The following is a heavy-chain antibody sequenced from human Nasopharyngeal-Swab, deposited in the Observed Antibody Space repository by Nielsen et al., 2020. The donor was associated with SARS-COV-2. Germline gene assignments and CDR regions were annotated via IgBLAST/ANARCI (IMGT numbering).Heavy chain of an antibody. Sequence: GESMKICCAASGFTFSDYAIHWVRQASGEGLEWVASSRSKGNNYATAYSASVKGRFIIFRDDPTNTAYLQMNSLKTEDTAMYYCTRCGGGCYSGRDYWGQGTLVTVSS. CDR3: TRCGGGCYSGRDY. CDR1: GFTFSDYA. D-gene: IGHD2-15*01. J-gene: IGHJ4*02. CDR2: SRSKGNNYAT. V-gene: IGHV3-73*01.